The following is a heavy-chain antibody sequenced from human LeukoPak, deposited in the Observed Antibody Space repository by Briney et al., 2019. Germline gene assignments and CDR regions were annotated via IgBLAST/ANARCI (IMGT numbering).Heavy chain of an antibody. Sequence: SVKVSCKASGGAFSSYAISWVRQAPGQGLEWMGGIIPIFGTANYAQKFQGRVTITTDESTSTAYMELSSLRSEDTAVYYCARAPDTAMDNFDYWGQGTLVTVSS. CDR1: GGAFSSYA. V-gene: IGHV1-69*05. J-gene: IGHJ4*02. CDR3: ARAPDTAMDNFDY. CDR2: IIPIFGTA. D-gene: IGHD5-18*01.